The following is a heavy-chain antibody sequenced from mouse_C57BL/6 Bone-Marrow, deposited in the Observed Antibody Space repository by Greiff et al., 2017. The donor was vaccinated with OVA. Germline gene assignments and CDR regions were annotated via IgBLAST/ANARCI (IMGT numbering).Heavy chain of an antibody. Sequence: EVQGVESGGGLVQPGESLKLSCESNEYEFPSHDMSWVRKTPEKRLELVAAINSDGGSTYYPDTIERRFIISRDNTKKTLYLQMSRLRSEDTALYYCARRITTVVALMDYWGQGTSVTVSA. CDR3: ARRITTVVALMDY. CDR2: INSDGGST. J-gene: IGHJ4*01. D-gene: IGHD1-1*01. CDR1: EYEFPSHD. V-gene: IGHV5-2*01.